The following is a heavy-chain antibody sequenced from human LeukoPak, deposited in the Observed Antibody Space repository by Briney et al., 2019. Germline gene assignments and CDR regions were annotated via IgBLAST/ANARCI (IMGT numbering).Heavy chain of an antibody. J-gene: IGHJ4*02. V-gene: IGHV1-8*01. CDR2: MNPNSGDT. Sequence: ASVKVSCKASGYTFTSYDINWVRQATGQGLEWMGWMNPNSGDTGYAQKFQGRVTMTRDTSINTVYMELTSLRSEDTAVYYCARAWLRGYYFDYWGQGTLVTVSS. D-gene: IGHD5-12*01. CDR3: ARAWLRGYYFDY. CDR1: GYTFTSYD.